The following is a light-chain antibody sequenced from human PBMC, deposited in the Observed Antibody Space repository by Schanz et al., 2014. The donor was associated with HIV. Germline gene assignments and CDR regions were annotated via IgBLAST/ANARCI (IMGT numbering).Light chain of an antibody. CDR2: DVT. Sequence: QSALTQPASVSGSPGQSVTISCIGTSSDIGTYNYVSWYQQLPGTAPKLMIYDVTKRPSGVPDRFSGSKSGNTASLTISGLQAEDEADYYCCSYAGRYTFYVFGTGTKLTVL. V-gene: IGLV2-11*01. J-gene: IGLJ1*01. CDR3: CSYAGRYTFYV. CDR1: SSDIGTYNY.